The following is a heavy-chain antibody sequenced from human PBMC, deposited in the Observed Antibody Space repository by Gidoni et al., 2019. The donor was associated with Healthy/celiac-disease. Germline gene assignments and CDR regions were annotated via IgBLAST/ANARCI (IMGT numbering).Heavy chain of an antibody. CDR1: GFSLSTSGVG. Sequence: QITLKESGPTLVKPTQPLTLTCTFSGFSLSTSGVGVGWIRQPPGKALEWLALIYWDDDKRYSPSLKSRLTITKDTSKNQVVLTMTNMDPVDTATYYCAHLGEQWLANHFDYWGQGTLVTVSS. V-gene: IGHV2-5*02. CDR3: AHLGEQWLANHFDY. D-gene: IGHD6-19*01. J-gene: IGHJ4*02. CDR2: IYWDDDK.